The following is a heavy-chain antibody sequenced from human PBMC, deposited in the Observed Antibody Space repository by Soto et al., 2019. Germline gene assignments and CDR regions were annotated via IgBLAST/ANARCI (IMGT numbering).Heavy chain of an antibody. V-gene: IGHV4-59*01. CDR3: ARGTSWQLPFDY. Sequence: ASETLSLTCTVSSDSISSYYWSWIRQPPGKRLEWIGYISYSGSTDYNPSLKSRVTISGDTSKNQFSLKVSSVTAADTAVYYCARGTSWQLPFDYWGRGTLVTVSS. J-gene: IGHJ4*02. D-gene: IGHD6-13*01. CDR1: SDSISSYY. CDR2: ISYSGST.